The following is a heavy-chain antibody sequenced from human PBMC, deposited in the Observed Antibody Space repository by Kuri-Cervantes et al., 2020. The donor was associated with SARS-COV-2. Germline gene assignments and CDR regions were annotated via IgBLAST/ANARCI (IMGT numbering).Heavy chain of an antibody. D-gene: IGHD3-3*01. Sequence: GESLKISCAASGFTFDDYTMHRVRQAPGKGLEWVSGINWNGGSTGYADSVKGRFTISRDNAKNSLYLQMNSLRAEDTAVYYCARYDLWSGYYLDYWGQGTLVTVSS. CDR1: GFTFDDYT. J-gene: IGHJ4*02. V-gene: IGHV3-20*04. CDR3: ARYDLWSGYYLDY. CDR2: INWNGGST.